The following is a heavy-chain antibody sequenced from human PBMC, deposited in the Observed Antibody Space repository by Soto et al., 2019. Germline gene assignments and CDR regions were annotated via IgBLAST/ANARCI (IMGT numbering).Heavy chain of an antibody. CDR3: ATGRIVVVGSRAYYGMDV. Sequence: QLQLAQSGADVKKAGSSVKVSCKASGGTLSNSAFSWVRQAPGQGPEWMGGIIPVFCIVNYAQKFQDRVTAAADETTSTAYMEITSLRSDDTAVYFCATGRIVVVGSRAYYGMDVWGQGTTVTV. CDR1: GGTLSNSA. CDR2: IIPVFCIV. J-gene: IGHJ6*02. D-gene: IGHD3-22*01. V-gene: IGHV1-69*19.